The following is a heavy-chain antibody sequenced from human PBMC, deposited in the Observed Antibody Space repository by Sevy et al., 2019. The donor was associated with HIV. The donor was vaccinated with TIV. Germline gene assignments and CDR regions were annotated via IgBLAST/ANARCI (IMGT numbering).Heavy chain of an antibody. D-gene: IGHD1-26*01. CDR3: ANAYCGSYSHSYLYALDV. CDR1: GFSFSYYG. CDR2: ISHDGINE. Sequence: GGSLRLSCIGSGFSFSYYGIHWVRQAPGKGLDWVALISHDGINEYYADSVKGGFTISRDNSKNTVYLEMNSLRNEATAIYFCANAYCGSYSHSYLYALDVWGQGTTVTVSS. V-gene: IGHV3-30*18. J-gene: IGHJ6*02.